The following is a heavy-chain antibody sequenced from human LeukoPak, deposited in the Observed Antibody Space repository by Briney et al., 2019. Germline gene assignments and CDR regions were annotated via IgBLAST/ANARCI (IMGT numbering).Heavy chain of an antibody. D-gene: IGHD7-27*01. J-gene: IGHJ4*02. V-gene: IGHV4-34*01. CDR1: GASFSAYY. CDR3: ARDLTGDREDYFDY. Sequence: PSETLSLTCAVYGASFSAYYWCWLRQPPGKGLEWIGEINHSGGTNYSPSLKSRVTISVDTSKNQFSLKLTSVTPEDTAVYYCARDLTGDREDYFDYWGQGTLVTVSS. CDR2: INHSGGT.